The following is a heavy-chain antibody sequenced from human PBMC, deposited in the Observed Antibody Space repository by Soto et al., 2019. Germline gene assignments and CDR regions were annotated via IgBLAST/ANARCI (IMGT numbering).Heavy chain of an antibody. CDR2: ISVYNGKT. CDR3: TRARYCSSPSCYNHYYYGMAI. Sequence: ASVKVSCKASGYTFTSYGISWVRQAPGQGLEWMGWISVYNGKTNYAQKFQGRVTMTIDTSTTTAYLEVRSLRFDDTAVYYCTRARYCSSPSCYNHYYYGMAIWGQGTTVTVSS. D-gene: IGHD2-2*02. J-gene: IGHJ6*01. V-gene: IGHV1-18*04. CDR1: GYTFTSYG.